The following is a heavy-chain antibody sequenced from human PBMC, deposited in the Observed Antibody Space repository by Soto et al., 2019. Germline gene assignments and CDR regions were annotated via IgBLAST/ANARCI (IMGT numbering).Heavy chain of an antibody. J-gene: IGHJ6*02. CDR2: IRTKANDYAT. CDR3: CRQKDGGDYYYFYAMDV. CDR1: GFTFSGSA. Sequence: GGSLRLSCAASGFTFSGSAMHWVRQASGKGLEWVGRIRTKANDYATAYAASVKGRFTIFRDDSKNMAYLQMRSLKTEDTAVYYCCRQKDGGDYYYFYAMDVWGQGATVTVS. V-gene: IGHV3-73*01.